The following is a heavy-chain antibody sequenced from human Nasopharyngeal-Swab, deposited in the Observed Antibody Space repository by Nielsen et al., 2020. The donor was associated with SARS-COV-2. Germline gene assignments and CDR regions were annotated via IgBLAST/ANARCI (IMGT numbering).Heavy chain of an antibody. J-gene: IGHJ3*02. CDR2: INPNSGGT. Sequence: ASVKASCKASGYTFTGYYMHWVRQAPGQGLEWMGRINPNSGGTNYAQKFQGRVTMTRDTSISTAYMELSRLRSDDTAVYYCAGGGYCSGGSCYSFDAFDIWGQGTMVTVSS. V-gene: IGHV1-2*06. CDR1: GYTFTGYY. CDR3: AGGGYCSGGSCYSFDAFDI. D-gene: IGHD2-15*01.